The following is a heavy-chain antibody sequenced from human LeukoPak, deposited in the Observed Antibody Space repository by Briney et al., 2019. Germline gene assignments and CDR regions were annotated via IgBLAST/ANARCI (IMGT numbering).Heavy chain of an antibody. Sequence: ASVKVSCKASGYTFTSYGISWVRQAPGQGLEWMGWISAYNGNTNYAQELQGRVTMTTDTSTSTAYMELRSLRSDDTAVYYCARVLCSSGWYSYNWFDPSGQGTLVTVSS. CDR2: ISAYNGNT. CDR3: ARVLCSSGWYSYNWFDP. J-gene: IGHJ5*02. V-gene: IGHV1-18*01. D-gene: IGHD6-19*01. CDR1: GYTFTSYG.